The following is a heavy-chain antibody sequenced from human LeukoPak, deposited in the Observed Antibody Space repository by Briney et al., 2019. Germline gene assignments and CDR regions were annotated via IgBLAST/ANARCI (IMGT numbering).Heavy chain of an antibody. D-gene: IGHD2-2*01. Sequence: PGGSLRLSCAASGFTFSSYSMNWVRQAPGKGLEWVSSIISSSSYIYYADSVKGRFTISRDNAKNSLYLQMNSLRAEDTAVYYCARASYCSSTSCYRAPFDYWGQGTLVTVSS. J-gene: IGHJ4*02. CDR3: ARASYCSSTSCYRAPFDY. CDR2: IISSSSYI. CDR1: GFTFSSYS. V-gene: IGHV3-21*01.